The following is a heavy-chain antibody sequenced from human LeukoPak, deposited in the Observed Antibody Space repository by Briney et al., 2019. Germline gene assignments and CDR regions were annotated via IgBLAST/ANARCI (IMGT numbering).Heavy chain of an antibody. D-gene: IGHD3-16*01. V-gene: IGHV3-30*04. CDR3: ARDGGYYFDY. CDR1: GFTFSDYA. CDR2: LSYDEKNK. J-gene: IGHJ4*02. Sequence: GGSLRHSCAASGFTFSDYAMHWVRQAPGKGLEWVSILSYDEKNKYYADSVKGRFTISRDTSKNTLYLQMNSLRSEDTAVYYCARDGGYYFDYWGQGTLVTVSS.